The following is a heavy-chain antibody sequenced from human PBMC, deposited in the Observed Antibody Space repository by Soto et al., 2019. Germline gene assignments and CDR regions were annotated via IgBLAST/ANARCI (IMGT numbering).Heavy chain of an antibody. Sequence: EVQLVESGGGLVKPGGSLRLSCAASGFAFRSYIMRWVRQAPGKGLEWISSITTSSSYMYYADSVKGRFTISRDNAKNSLYLQMNSLRAEDTAVYYCAIDSVVLAASLDCWGQGTLVTVSS. D-gene: IGHD2-15*01. CDR1: GFAFRSYI. J-gene: IGHJ4*02. CDR3: AIDSVVLAASLDC. CDR2: ITTSSSYM. V-gene: IGHV3-21*01.